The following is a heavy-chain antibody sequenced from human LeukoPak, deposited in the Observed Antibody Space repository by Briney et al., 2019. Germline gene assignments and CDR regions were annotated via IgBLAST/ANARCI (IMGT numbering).Heavy chain of an antibody. Sequence: GESLKISCQVSGYIFTNNWIGWVRPMPGKGLEWVGIIYPGDSYTRYGPSFQGQVTISVDNSITTAYLQWSSLKASDTAMYYCARLGAENGMDVWGQGTTVTVSS. V-gene: IGHV5-51*01. CDR2: IYPGDSYT. CDR3: ARLGAENGMDV. J-gene: IGHJ6*01. CDR1: GYIFTNNW.